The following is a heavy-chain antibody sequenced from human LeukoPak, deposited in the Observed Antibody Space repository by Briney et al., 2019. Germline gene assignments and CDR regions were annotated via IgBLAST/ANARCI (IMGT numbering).Heavy chain of an antibody. V-gene: IGHV3-13*01. CDR1: GFTFSNNG. CDR2: IGTGGDT. CDR3: AREDGSSGWYRG. D-gene: IGHD6-19*01. Sequence: GGSLRLSCAASGFTFSNNGMHWVRQTTEKGLEWVSAIGTGGDTYYSDSVKGRFTISRDNSKNTLYLQMNSLRAEDTAVYYCAREDGSSGWYRGWGQGTLVTVSS. J-gene: IGHJ4*02.